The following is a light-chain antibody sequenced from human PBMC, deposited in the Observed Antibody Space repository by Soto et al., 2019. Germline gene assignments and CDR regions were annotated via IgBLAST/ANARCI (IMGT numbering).Light chain of an antibody. CDR2: AAS. CDR3: LQHNTYPFT. Sequence: DLQMTQSPSSLSASVGDRVTITCRASQGIRNDVGWYQQKPGKAPKRLIYAASSLEGGVPSRFGGSGSGTEFTLTISSLQPEDFVTYYCLQHNTYPFTFGQGTKLDIK. J-gene: IGKJ2*01. CDR1: QGIRND. V-gene: IGKV1-17*01.